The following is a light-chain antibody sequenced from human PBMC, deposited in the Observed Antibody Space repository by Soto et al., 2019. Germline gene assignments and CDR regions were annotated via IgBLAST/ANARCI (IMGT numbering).Light chain of an antibody. J-gene: IGKJ1*01. CDR3: QQYSSWPPWT. CDR2: GAS. V-gene: IGKV3-20*01. CDR1: QSVSSSY. Sequence: MVLTQCPGTRSLSLGEEAKLVVWGIQSVSSSYLAWYQQKPGQAPRLLIYGASSRATGIPDRFSGSGSGTDFTLTISRLEPQDSAMYYCQQYSSWPPWTFGQGTKVDI.